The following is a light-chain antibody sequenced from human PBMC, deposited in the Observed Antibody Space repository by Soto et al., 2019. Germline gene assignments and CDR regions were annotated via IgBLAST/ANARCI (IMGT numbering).Light chain of an antibody. Sequence: EIVLTQSPATLSLSPGERATLSCRASQGLSSYLAWYQHKPGQAPRLVIYDTSNRANGIPARFSGSGSGTDFTLTISSLEPEDFAVYYCQQRSHWPPITFGQGTRLEIK. V-gene: IGKV3-11*01. J-gene: IGKJ5*01. CDR2: DTS. CDR1: QGLSSY. CDR3: QQRSHWPPIT.